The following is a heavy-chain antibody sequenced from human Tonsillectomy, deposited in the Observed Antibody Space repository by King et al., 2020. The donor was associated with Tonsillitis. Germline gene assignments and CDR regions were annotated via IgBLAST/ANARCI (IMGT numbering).Heavy chain of an antibody. Sequence: GQLVQSGSELKKPGASVKVSCKASGYTFTTYAMNWVRQAPGQGLEWMGWINTNTGKPTYPQGFTGRFVFSLDTPVSTAYLQISSLKAEDTAVYYCARTLYYYDSNTGEREWFDPWGQGTLVTVSS. V-gene: IGHV7-4-1*02. CDR1: GYTFTTYA. J-gene: IGHJ5*02. D-gene: IGHD3-22*01. CDR3: ARTLYYYDSNTGEREWFDP. CDR2: INTNTGKP.